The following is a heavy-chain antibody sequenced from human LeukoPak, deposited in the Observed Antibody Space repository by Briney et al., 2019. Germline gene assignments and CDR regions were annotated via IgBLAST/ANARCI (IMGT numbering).Heavy chain of an antibody. CDR2: ISSTGNTI. J-gene: IGHJ4*02. CDR1: GFTFSSYE. V-gene: IGHV3-48*03. CDR3: AQIPSFDY. Sequence: GGSLRLSCAASGFTFSSYEMNWVRQAPGKGLEWVSYISSTGNTIYYADSVKGRFTISRDNAMNSLYLQMNSLRAEDTAVYYCAQIPSFDYWGQGTLVTVSS.